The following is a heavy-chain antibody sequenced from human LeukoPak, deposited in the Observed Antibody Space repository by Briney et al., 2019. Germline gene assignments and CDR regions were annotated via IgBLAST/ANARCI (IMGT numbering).Heavy chain of an antibody. J-gene: IGHJ4*01. CDR3: STDPRLLIY. CDR1: GFTFSSYG. D-gene: IGHD2-8*01. CDR2: IHHDGSNK. Sequence: GGSLRLSCAASGFTFSSYGMHWVRQAPGKGLDWVAFIHHDGSNKYYADSVKGRFTISRDNAKNSLYLQMNSLRPDDTALYYCSTDPRLLIYWGHGTLVTVSS. V-gene: IGHV3-30*02.